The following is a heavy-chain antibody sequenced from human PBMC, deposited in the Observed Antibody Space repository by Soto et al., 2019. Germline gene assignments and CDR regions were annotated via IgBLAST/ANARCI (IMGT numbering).Heavy chain of an antibody. CDR1: GASINSGDYY. Sequence: SETLSLTCTVTGASINSGDYYWSWIRQPPGKGLEWIGHIYYSGSTYYNPSLKSRAGISVDSSKSQVSLKLTSVTAADTAVYFCDRILMNYYRLDYWGQGALVTVSS. J-gene: IGHJ4*02. CDR3: DRILMNYYRLDY. D-gene: IGHD3-10*01. V-gene: IGHV4-30-4*01. CDR2: IYYSGST.